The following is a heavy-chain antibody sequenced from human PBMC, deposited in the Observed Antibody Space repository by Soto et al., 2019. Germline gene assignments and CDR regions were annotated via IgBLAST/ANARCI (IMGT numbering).Heavy chain of an antibody. Sequence: QVQLVESGGGVVQPGRSLRLSCAASGFTFSSYAMHWVRQAPGKGLEWVAVISYDGSNKYYADSVKGRFTISRDNAKNSLYLQMNSLRAEDTAVYYCARWEDEGFDPWGQGTLVTVSS. J-gene: IGHJ5*02. CDR3: ARWEDEGFDP. CDR1: GFTFSSYA. CDR2: ISYDGSNK. D-gene: IGHD1-26*01. V-gene: IGHV3-30-3*01.